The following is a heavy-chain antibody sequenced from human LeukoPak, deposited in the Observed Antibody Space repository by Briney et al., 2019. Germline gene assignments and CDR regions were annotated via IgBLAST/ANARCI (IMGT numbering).Heavy chain of an antibody. D-gene: IGHD2-2*01. J-gene: IGHJ4*02. V-gene: IGHV4-30-4*01. CDR1: GGSISSGDHY. Sequence: PSETLSLTCSVSGGSISSGDHYWTWIHQPPGGGLEWMGFITLYSDTTSYNPSLKSRLMISIDTSKNQFSLTLTSVTAADTAVYFCARGFGYDFADYWGQGILVTVSS. CDR3: ARGFGYDFADY. CDR2: ITLYSDTT.